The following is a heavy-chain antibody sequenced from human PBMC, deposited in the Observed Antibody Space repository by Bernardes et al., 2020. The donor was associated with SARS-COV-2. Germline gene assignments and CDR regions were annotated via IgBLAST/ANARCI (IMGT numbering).Heavy chain of an antibody. V-gene: IGHV4-34*01. CDR3: ARGDSYGINDGFDV. J-gene: IGHJ6*02. Sequence: SETLSLTCGVYVGSLSYYYWHWIRQSPEKGLEWIGEVNQSGTAKYSPSLRTRVTISVDMSKNQFSLRLTSLTAADTSFYYCARGDSYGINDGFDVWGRGTAVTVSS. D-gene: IGHD5-18*01. CDR1: VGSLSYYY. CDR2: VNQSGTA.